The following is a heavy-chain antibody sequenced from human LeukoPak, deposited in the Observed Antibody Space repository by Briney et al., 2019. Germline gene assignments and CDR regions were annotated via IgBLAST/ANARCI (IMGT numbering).Heavy chain of an antibody. CDR1: GGSFSGYY. Sequence: SETLSLTCAVYGGSFSGYYWSWIRQPPGKGLEWIGEINHSGSTNYNPSFKSRVTISVDTSKNQFSLKLSSVTAADTAVYYCARGTLGYCSGGSCYGARWVDYWGQGTLVTVSS. CDR2: INHSGST. CDR3: ARGTLGYCSGGSCYGARWVDY. J-gene: IGHJ4*02. V-gene: IGHV4-34*01. D-gene: IGHD2-15*01.